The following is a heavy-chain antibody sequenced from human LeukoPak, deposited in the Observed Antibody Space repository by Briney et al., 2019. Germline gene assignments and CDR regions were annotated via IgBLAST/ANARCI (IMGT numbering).Heavy chain of an antibody. J-gene: IGHJ4*02. Sequence: GGALRLSCAASGFTFSDYYRSWIRQAPGKGLEWVSYISSSGSTIYYADYVKGRFTLSRDNAKNSLYLQMNSRSAEDTAVYYCARVERSLAVAGRGYFDYWGQGTLVTVSS. CDR3: ARVERSLAVAGRGYFDY. V-gene: IGHV3-11*01. D-gene: IGHD6-13*01. CDR1: GFTFSDYY. CDR2: ISSSGSTI.